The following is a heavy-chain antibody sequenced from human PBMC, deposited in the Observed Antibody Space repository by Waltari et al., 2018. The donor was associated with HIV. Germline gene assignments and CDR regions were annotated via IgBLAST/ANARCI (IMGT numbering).Heavy chain of an antibody. CDR1: GYTFTGYY. CDR3: ARERGKIIAARPEGYYYYGMDV. CDR2: INPKSGGT. Sequence: QVHLVQSGAEVKKPGASVKVSCKASGYTFTGYYIHWVRKAPGQGLEWMGWINPKSGGTKSAQKFQGRVTMTRDTSISTAYMELSRLKSDDTAVFYCARERGKIIAARPEGYYYYGMDVWGQGTTVTVS. V-gene: IGHV1-2*02. D-gene: IGHD6-6*01. J-gene: IGHJ6*02.